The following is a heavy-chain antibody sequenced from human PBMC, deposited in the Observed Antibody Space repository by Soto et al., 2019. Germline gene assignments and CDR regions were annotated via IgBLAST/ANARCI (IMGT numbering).Heavy chain of an antibody. CDR3: ARYYRGSGRYFFDY. J-gene: IGHJ4*02. CDR1: GFTFMSSF. Sequence: GGSLRLSCVAYGFTFMSSFMGWIRQAPGKGLEWVANINQDGGVTYYVDSVEGRFTISRDNTKDSLYLQMNSLRGEDTAIYYCARYYRGSGRYFFDYWGQGTLVTVSS. CDR2: INQDGGVT. D-gene: IGHD6-19*01. V-gene: IGHV3-7*03.